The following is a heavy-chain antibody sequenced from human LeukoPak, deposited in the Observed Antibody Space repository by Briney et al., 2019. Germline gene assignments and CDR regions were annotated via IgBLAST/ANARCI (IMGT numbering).Heavy chain of an antibody. Sequence: GGSLRLSCSASGFTFSSYAMHWVRQAPGKGLEWVSGLSASGTWTNYADSVKGRFTTSRDNSRNTMYLQMNSLRAEDTAVYYCARDGIVGSPLFKFDYWGQGTLVTVSS. V-gene: IGHV3-23*01. CDR2: LSASGTWT. J-gene: IGHJ4*02. D-gene: IGHD1-26*01. CDR3: ARDGIVGSPLFKFDY. CDR1: GFTFSSYA.